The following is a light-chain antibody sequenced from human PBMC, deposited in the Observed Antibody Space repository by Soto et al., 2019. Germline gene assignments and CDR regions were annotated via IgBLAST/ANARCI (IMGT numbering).Light chain of an antibody. J-gene: IGKJ4*01. CDR3: KRYVTSPLT. V-gene: IGKV3-20*01. Sequence: EIVLTQSPGTLSLSPGERATLSCRASQSVSSNYLAWYQQKPGQAPRLLIYAASSRATGIPDRFSGSGSETDFTLTISRLEPGEFAVYYCKRYVTSPLTFGGGTKVEIK. CDR1: QSVSSNY. CDR2: AAS.